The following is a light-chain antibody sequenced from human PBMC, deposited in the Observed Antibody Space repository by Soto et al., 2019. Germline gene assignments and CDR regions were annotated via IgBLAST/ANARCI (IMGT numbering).Light chain of an antibody. V-gene: IGKV3-11*01. CDR2: DAS. CDR1: QTVSSY. Sequence: EILLTQSPSTLSLSPGERATLSCRASQTVSSYLAWYQQKPGQAPRLLIYDASNRATGIPVRFSGSGSGTDFTLTISSLEPEDFAVYYCQQRSNWPLTFGAGTKV. CDR3: QQRSNWPLT. J-gene: IGKJ4*01.